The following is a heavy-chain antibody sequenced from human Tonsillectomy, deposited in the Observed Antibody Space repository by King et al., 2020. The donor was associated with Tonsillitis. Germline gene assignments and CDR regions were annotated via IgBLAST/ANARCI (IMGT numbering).Heavy chain of an antibody. CDR1: GFTFSSYW. CDR3: LVDCSTTSCQERYYYGIEV. CDR2: INSDGSSK. D-gene: IGHD2-2*01. V-gene: IGHV3-74*02. Sequence: VQLVESGGGLVQPGGSLRLSCAASGFTFSSYWMHWVRQAPGKGLVWVSRINSDGSSKSYADSVKGRFTISRDNAKNTLYLQMNSLRAEDTAVYYCLVDCSTTSCQERYYYGIEVWGPGATVTVSS. J-gene: IGHJ6*02.